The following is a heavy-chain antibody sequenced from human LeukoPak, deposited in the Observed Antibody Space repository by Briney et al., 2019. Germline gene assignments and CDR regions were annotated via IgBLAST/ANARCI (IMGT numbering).Heavy chain of an antibody. CDR2: ISWNSGSI. V-gene: IGHV3-9*03. CDR3: AKDTGIAVAGGDAFDI. Sequence: PGRSLRLSCAASGFTFDDYAMHWVRHAPGKGLEWVSGISWNSGSIGYADSVKGRFTISRDNAKNSLYLQMNSLRAEDMALYYCAKDTGIAVAGGDAFDIWGQGTMVTVSS. J-gene: IGHJ3*02. D-gene: IGHD6-19*01. CDR1: GFTFDDYA.